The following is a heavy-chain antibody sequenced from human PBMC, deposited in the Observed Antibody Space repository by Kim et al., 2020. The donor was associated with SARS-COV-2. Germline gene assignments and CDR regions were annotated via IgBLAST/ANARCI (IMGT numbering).Heavy chain of an antibody. J-gene: IGHJ6*02. CDR2: IITIFGTA. D-gene: IGHD6-13*01. CDR3: ARSRYSTAQFYYYYVMDV. V-gene: IGHV1-69*13. Sequence: SVKVSCKASGGTFSSYAISWVRQAPGQGLEWMGGIITIFGTANYAKKFQGRVTITADESTSTAYMELSSLRSEETAVYYCARSRYSTAQFYYYYVMDVWGQGTTVTVSS. CDR1: GGTFSSYA.